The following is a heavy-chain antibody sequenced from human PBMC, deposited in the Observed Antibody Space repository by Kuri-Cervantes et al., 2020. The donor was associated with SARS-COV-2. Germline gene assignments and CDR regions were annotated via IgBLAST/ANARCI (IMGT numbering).Heavy chain of an antibody. CDR1: GGSIGSYY. D-gene: IGHD2-2*01. CDR3: ARATSFTSIYYYFDS. J-gene: IGHJ4*02. V-gene: IGHV4-59*01. Sequence: SETLSLTCTVSGGSIGSYYWTWVRQPPGKGLEFIGYIYYNGNGYNPSLESRVTMSLDTSRNQFSLRLTSVTPADTAVYYCARATSFTSIYYYFDSWGQGNLVTVSS. CDR2: IYYNGN.